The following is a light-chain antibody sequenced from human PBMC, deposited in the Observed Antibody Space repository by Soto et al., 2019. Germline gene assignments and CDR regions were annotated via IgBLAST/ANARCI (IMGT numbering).Light chain of an antibody. CDR3: QHCQPYGDSPPLT. J-gene: IGKJ4*01. V-gene: IGKV3-20*01. CDR2: DAS. CDR1: QSVSYN. Sequence: EIVWTHFQGPLSLPPGERATLSCRPSQSVSYNLPGYNQKRGQAPRLLINDASSRATGVPDRFSGSGSGTDFTLTISRLEPEDFAVYYCQHCQPYGDSPPLTFGGGTKVEIK.